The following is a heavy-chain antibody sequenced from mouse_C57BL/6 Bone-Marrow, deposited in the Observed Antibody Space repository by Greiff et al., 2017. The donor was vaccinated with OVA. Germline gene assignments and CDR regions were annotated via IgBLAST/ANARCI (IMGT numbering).Heavy chain of an antibody. D-gene: IGHD1-1*01. CDR1: GYTFTDYY. V-gene: IGHV1-26*01. CDR3: ASPHTVVPYYARDY. Sequence: VQLKQSGPELVKPGASVKISCKASGYTFTDYYMNWVKQSHGKSLEWIGDINPKNGGTSYNQKFKGKATLTVDKSSSTAYMELRRLTSEDSAVYYCASPHTVVPYYARDYWGQGTSVTVSS. J-gene: IGHJ4*01. CDR2: INPKNGGT.